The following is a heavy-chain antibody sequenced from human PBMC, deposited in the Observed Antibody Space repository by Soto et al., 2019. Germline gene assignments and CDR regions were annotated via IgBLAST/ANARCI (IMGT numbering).Heavy chain of an antibody. CDR1: GGSISSYY. CDR3: ARASHLGLSVGAFDI. D-gene: IGHD3-16*02. V-gene: IGHV4-59*01. CDR2: IYYSGST. J-gene: IGHJ3*02. Sequence: PSETLSLTCTVSGGSISSYYWSWIRQPPGKGLEWIGYIYYSGSTNYNPSLKSRVTISVDTSKNQFSLKLSSVTAADTAVYYCARASHLGLSVGAFDIWGQGTMVTVSS.